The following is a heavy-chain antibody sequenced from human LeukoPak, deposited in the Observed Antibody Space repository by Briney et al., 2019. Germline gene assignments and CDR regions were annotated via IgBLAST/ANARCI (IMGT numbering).Heavy chain of an antibody. CDR3: ARENGVWTEENYYFDC. CDR2: TYYRSKWFN. V-gene: IGHV6-1*01. D-gene: IGHD2-8*01. J-gene: IGHJ4*02. CDR1: GDIVSSNSAA. Sequence: SQTLSLTCAISGDIVSSNSAAWNWIRQSPSRGLEWLGRTYYRSKWFNDYALSVDSRITITPDTSKNQFSLQLNSVTPEDTAVYYCARENGVWTEENYYFDCWGQGTLVTVSS.